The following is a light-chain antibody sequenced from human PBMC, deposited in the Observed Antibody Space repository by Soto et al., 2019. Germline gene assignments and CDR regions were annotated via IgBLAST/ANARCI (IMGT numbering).Light chain of an antibody. Sequence: DIQMTQSPSTLSASVGDRVTITCRASQSISSWLAWYQQKPGKAPKLLIYKASSLESGVPSRFSGSGSETDFTLTISRLEPEDFAVYYCQQYGDSRTFGQGTKVDIK. J-gene: IGKJ1*01. CDR2: KAS. V-gene: IGKV1-5*03. CDR1: QSISSW. CDR3: QQYGDSRT.